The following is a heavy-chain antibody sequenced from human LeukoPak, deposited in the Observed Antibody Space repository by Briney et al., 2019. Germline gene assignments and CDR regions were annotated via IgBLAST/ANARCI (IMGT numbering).Heavy chain of an antibody. CDR2: IKSKTDGGTT. CDR1: GFTVSSNY. Sequence: GGSLRLSCAASGFTVSSNYMSWVRQAPGKGLEWVGRIKSKTDGGTTDYAAPVKGRFTISRDDSKNTLYLQMNSLKTEDTAVYYCTTAPGYDILTGSDYWGQGTLVTVSS. D-gene: IGHD3-9*01. V-gene: IGHV3-15*01. J-gene: IGHJ4*02. CDR3: TTAPGYDILTGSDY.